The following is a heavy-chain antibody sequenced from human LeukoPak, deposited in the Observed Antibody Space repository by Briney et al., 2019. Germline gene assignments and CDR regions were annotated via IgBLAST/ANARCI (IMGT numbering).Heavy chain of an antibody. CDR3: AKDPTPLRYFDYQTDY. V-gene: IGHV1-8*01. Sequence: ASVKVSCKASGYTFTSYDINWVRQATGQGLEWMGWMNPNSGNTGYAQKFQGRVTMTRNTSISTAYMELNSLRAEDTAVYYCAKDPTPLRYFDYQTDYWGQGTLVTVSS. CDR1: GYTFTSYD. D-gene: IGHD3-9*01. CDR2: MNPNSGNT. J-gene: IGHJ4*02.